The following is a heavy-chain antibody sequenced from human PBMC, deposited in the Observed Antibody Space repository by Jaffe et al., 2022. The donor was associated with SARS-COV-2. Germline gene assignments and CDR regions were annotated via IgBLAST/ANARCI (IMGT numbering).Heavy chain of an antibody. CDR3: TKDFTGKWELTNVFDY. Sequence: EVQLVESGGGLVQPGRSLRLSCTASGFTFDDYAMHWVRQAPGKGLEWVSGITWNSGIIDFADSVKGRFTISRDNAKNSLFLQMNSLRPEDTALYYCTKDFTGKWELTNVFDYWGQGTLVTVSS. CDR1: GFTFDDYA. J-gene: IGHJ4*02. D-gene: IGHD1-26*01. V-gene: IGHV3-9*01. CDR2: ITWNSGII.